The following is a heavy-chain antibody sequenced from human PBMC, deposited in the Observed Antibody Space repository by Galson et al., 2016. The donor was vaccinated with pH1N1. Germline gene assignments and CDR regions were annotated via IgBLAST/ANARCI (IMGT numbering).Heavy chain of an antibody. CDR1: GFPFSSHW. D-gene: IGHD1-1*01. Sequence: SLRLSCAASGFPFSSHWFYWVRQAPGKGLVWVSRIKSDASKIYYADFVRGRFTISRDNAKDTVFLEMNSQRVEDTAVYYCARGLLSENDVGMDVWGQGTTVIVSS. CDR2: IKSDASKI. CDR3: ARGLLSENDVGMDV. J-gene: IGHJ6*02. V-gene: IGHV3-74*01.